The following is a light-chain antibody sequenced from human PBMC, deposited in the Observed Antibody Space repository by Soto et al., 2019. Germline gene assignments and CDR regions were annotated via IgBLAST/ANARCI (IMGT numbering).Light chain of an antibody. CDR2: GAS. Sequence: EIVLTQSPGTLSLSPGERATLSCRASQSVSSSYLAWYQQKPGHAHRLLIYGASSRATGIPDRFSGSGSGTDVTLTISRLEPEDFAVYYCQQYDSSPLTFGGGTKVEIK. V-gene: IGKV3-20*01. CDR1: QSVSSSY. CDR3: QQYDSSPLT. J-gene: IGKJ4*02.